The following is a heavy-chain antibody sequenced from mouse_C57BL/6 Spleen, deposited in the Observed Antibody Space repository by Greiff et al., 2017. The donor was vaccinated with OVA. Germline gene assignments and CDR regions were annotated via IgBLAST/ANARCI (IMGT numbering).Heavy chain of an antibody. V-gene: IGHV2-2*01. Sequence: VKLEESGPGLVQPSQSLSITCTVSGFSLTSYGVHWVRQSPGKGLEWLGVIWSGGSTDYNAAFISRLSISKDNSKSQVFFKMNSLQADDTAIYYCARQRMITSHCAMDYWGQGTSVTVSS. J-gene: IGHJ4*01. CDR1: GFSLTSYG. CDR3: ARQRMITSHCAMDY. CDR2: IWSGGST. D-gene: IGHD2-4*01.